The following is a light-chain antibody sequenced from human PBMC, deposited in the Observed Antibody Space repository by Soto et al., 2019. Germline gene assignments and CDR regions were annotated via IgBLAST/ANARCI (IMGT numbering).Light chain of an antibody. Sequence: DIQMTQSPSYLSASVGDRVTITCRASQGIRNDLGWYQQKPGKAPKLLIYAASSLQSGVPSRFSGSGSGTDFTLTISSLQPEDFATYYCQLANRFPRITFGQGTRLEIK. J-gene: IGKJ5*01. CDR3: QLANRFPRIT. V-gene: IGKV1-17*01. CDR2: AAS. CDR1: QGIRND.